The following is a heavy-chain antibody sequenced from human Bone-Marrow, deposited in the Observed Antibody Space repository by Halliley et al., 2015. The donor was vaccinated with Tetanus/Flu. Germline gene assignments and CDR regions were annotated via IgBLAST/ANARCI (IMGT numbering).Heavy chain of an antibody. Sequence: WISPYNGNTNYAQKLQGRVPMTTDPSPSTAYMELRSLRSDDPAVYYCARRIREYSGYYYYGMDVWGQGTTVTVSS. J-gene: IGHJ6*02. V-gene: IGHV1-18*01. CDR2: ISPYNGNT. CDR3: ARRIREYSGYYYYGMDV. D-gene: IGHD5-12*01.